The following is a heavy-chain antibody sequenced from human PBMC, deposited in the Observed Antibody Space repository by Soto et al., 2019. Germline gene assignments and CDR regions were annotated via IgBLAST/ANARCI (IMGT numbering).Heavy chain of an antibody. CDR3: ASRDPGTSVDY. CDR2: IYRTGST. J-gene: IGHJ4*02. V-gene: IGHV4-4*02. Sequence: PSEALSLTCAVSGGSFTSNNWWTWVRQPPGQGLEWIGEIYRTGSTNYNPSLKSRVTISLDKSENQFSLKVTSLTAADTAVYYCASRDPGTSVDYWGQGTLVTVSS. CDR1: GGSFTSNNW. D-gene: IGHD1-7*01.